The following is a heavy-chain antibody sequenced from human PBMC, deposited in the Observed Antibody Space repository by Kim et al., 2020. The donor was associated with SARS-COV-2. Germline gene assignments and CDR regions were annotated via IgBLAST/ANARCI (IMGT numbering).Heavy chain of an antibody. CDR2: ISAYNGNT. CDR3: ARDLRYFDWAQPLSNWFDP. J-gene: IGHJ5*02. D-gene: IGHD3-9*01. Sequence: ASVKVSCKASGYTFTSYGISWVRQAPGQGLEWMGWISAYNGNTNYAQKRQGRVTMTTDTSTSTAYMELRSLRSDDTAVYYCARDLRYFDWAQPLSNWFDPWGQGTLVTVSS. V-gene: IGHV1-18*01. CDR1: GYTFTSYG.